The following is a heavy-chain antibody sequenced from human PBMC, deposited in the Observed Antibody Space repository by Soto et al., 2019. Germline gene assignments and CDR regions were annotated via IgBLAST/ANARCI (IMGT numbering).Heavy chain of an antibody. J-gene: IGHJ6*02. CDR2: IIPVLVTP. V-gene: IGHV1-69*01. CDR3: ASSAGLDQLLIFYGLNV. D-gene: IGHD6-13*01. CDR1: GGTFTSTA. Sequence: QVLLVQSSAEVKKPGSSVKVSCKASGGTFTSTAFSWVRQAPGQGLEWMGGIIPVLVTPNYAQKLQARLTVTAKASATTVHMELSSLRSYDTAVYDCASSAGLDQLLIFYGLNVWFQGPTVTVSS.